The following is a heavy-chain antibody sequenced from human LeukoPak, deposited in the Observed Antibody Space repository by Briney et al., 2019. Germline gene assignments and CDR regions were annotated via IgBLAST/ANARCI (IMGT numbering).Heavy chain of an antibody. CDR2: IYYSGST. J-gene: IGHJ4*02. CDR3: ARAGRQWLVY. CDR1: SGSISSGGYY. Sequence: SQTLSLTCTVSSGSISSGGYYWSWIRQHPGKGLEWIGYIYYSGSTYYNPSLKSRVTISVDTSKNQFSLKLSSVTAADTAVYYCARAGRQWLVYWGQGTLVTVSS. V-gene: IGHV4-31*03. D-gene: IGHD6-19*01.